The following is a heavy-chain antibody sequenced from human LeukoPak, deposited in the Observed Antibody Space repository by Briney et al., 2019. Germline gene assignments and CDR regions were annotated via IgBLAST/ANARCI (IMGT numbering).Heavy chain of an antibody. D-gene: IGHD3-9*01. CDR2: INPNSGGT. Sequence: ASVKVSCKASGYTFTGYYMRWVRQAPGQGLERMGWINPNSGGTNYAQKFQGRVTMTRDTSISTAYMELSRLRSDDTAVYYCARDRREVLRYFDWKDDAFDIWGQGTMVTVSS. CDR3: ARDRREVLRYFDWKDDAFDI. J-gene: IGHJ3*02. V-gene: IGHV1-2*02. CDR1: GYTFTGYY.